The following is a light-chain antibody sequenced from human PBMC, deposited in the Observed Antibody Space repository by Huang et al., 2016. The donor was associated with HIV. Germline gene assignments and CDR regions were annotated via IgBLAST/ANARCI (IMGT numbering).Light chain of an antibody. J-gene: IGKJ4*01. Sequence: DIQLTQSPSSLSASVGDAITITCRASQNIVYSLSWFQQRPGQAPKALVYAASRLHAGVPSKFSATGHQTNFTLSITGLGPEDFATYYCQQSKTLPRTYGGGTKVDI. CDR2: AAS. V-gene: IGKV1-39*01. CDR3: QQSKTLPRT. CDR1: QNIVYS.